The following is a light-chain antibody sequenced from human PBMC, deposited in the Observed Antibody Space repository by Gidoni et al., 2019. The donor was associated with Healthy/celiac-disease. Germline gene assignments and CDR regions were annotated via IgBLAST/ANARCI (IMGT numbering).Light chain of an antibody. V-gene: IGKV1-39*01. CDR1: QSISSD. Sequence: QMTHSPSALSASVEARVTITCRASQSISSDLNWYQQKPGKAPKLLIYAASSLQSGVPSRFSGSGSGTDFTLTISSLQPEDFATYDCQQSYSTPPTFXQXTKVEIK. CDR3: QQSYSTPPT. CDR2: AAS. J-gene: IGKJ1*01.